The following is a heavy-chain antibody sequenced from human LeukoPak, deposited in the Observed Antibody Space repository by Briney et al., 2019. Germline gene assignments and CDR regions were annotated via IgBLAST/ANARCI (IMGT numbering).Heavy chain of an antibody. J-gene: IGHJ4*02. V-gene: IGHV3-48*01. CDR2: ISSSSSAI. CDR1: GFTFSNYT. D-gene: IGHD5-12*01. Sequence: GGSLRLSCAASGFTFSNYTMNWVRQAPGKGLEWVSYISSSSSAIFYADSVKGRFTIFRDNAKNSLYLQMNSLRAEDTAVYYCARDRYSGYHSHLDYWGQGTLVTVSS. CDR3: ARDRYSGYHSHLDY.